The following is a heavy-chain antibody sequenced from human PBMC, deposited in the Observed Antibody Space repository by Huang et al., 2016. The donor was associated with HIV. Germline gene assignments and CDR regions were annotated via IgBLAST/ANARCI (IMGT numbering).Heavy chain of an antibody. J-gene: IGHJ5*02. D-gene: IGHD6-19*01. V-gene: IGHV4-61*09. CDR2: SYTREST. Sequence: QVQLQESGPGLVKPSQTLSLTCTVSGGSISSDSYYWSWIRQPAGKGLEWIGHSYTRESTNDNPTRKRRVTIAVDTSKNQFSLKLSSVTAADTAVYYCARVYRSGWDNWFDPWGQGTLVTVSS. CDR1: GGSISSDSYY. CDR3: ARVYRSGWDNWFDP.